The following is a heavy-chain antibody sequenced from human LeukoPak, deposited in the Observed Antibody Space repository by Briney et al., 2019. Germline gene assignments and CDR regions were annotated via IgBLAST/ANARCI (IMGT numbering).Heavy chain of an antibody. CDR2: ISAYNGNT. CDR3: ARDHPGFGELYYYYYGMDV. V-gene: IGHV1-18*01. D-gene: IGHD3-10*01. Sequence: ASVKVACEASGYTFTRYGITWVRQAPGQGLEWMGWISAYNGNTNYAQKLQGRVTMTTDTSTSTAYMELRSLRSDDTAVYYCARDHPGFGELYYYYYGMDVWGQGTTVTVSS. CDR1: GYTFTRYG. J-gene: IGHJ6*02.